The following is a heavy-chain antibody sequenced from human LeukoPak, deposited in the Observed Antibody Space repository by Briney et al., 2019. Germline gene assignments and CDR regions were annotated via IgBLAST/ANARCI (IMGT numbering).Heavy chain of an antibody. D-gene: IGHD6-13*01. CDR1: GYTFTGYY. V-gene: IGHV1-2*02. CDR2: LNPNSGDT. J-gene: IGHJ5*02. CDR3: ARDSEAYTSSWYGELDP. Sequence: ASVKVSCKASGYTFTGYYMHGVRQAPGQGLEWIGWLNPNSGDTHYAHNFQGRVTMTRDTSISTAYMELSRLRSDDTAVYYCARDSEAYTSSWYGELDPWGQGTLVTVSS.